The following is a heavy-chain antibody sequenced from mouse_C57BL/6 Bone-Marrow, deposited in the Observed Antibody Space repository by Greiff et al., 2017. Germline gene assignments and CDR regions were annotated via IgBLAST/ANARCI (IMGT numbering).Heavy chain of an antibody. J-gene: IGHJ2*01. CDR3: ARHGGLRPLDY. CDR2: ISSGGSYT. Sequence: VESGGDLVKPGGSLKLSCAASGFTFSSYGMSWVRQTPDKRLEWVATISSGGSYTYYPDSVKGRFTISRDNAKNTLYLQMSSLKSEDTAMYYCARHGGLRPLDYWGQGTTLTVAS. CDR1: GFTFSSYG. V-gene: IGHV5-6*01. D-gene: IGHD2-4*01.